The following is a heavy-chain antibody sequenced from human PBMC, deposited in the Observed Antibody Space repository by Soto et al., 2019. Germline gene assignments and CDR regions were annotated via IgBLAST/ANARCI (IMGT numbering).Heavy chain of an antibody. CDR2: IKQDGSEK. D-gene: IGHD6-13*01. CDR3: ATSRTFDY. V-gene: IGHV3-7*01. CDR1: GFTFSSYW. Sequence: EVQLVESGGGLVQPGGSLRLSCVVSGFTFSSYWMNWVRQAPGKGLEWVANIKQDGSEKYYVDSAKGRFTISRDNAKNSLYLQMNSLSAEDTAIYYCATSRTFDYWCQGTLVTVSS. J-gene: IGHJ4*02.